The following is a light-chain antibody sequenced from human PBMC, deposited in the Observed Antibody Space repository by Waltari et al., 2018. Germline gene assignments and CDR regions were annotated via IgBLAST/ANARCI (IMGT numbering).Light chain of an antibody. Sequence: DIVMTQSPDSLAVSLGERATINCKSSQSVLYSSKNKNYLAWYQQKPGQAPKLLIYRASTRESGVPDRFSGSGSETDFTLTISSLQAEDVAVYYCQQYYGNPRTFGQGTKLEIK. V-gene: IGKV4-1*01. J-gene: IGKJ2*01. CDR3: QQYYGNPRT. CDR1: QSVLYSSKNKNY. CDR2: RAS.